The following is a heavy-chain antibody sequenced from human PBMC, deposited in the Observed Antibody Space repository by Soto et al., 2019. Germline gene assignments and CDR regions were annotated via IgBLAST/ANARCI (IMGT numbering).Heavy chain of an antibody. CDR3: ARGLAVRGSYGLDV. J-gene: IGHJ6*02. V-gene: IGHV4-30-2*01. D-gene: IGHD3-10*01. Sequence: QLQLQESGSGLVKPSQTLSLTCAVSGASISSGGSSWSWIRQAPGTGLEWIGYIYHSRISDYNTSRKSRVTISVDKSQIQFSLSLSFVPAAETAVYYCARGLAVRGSYGLDVWGQGTTVTVSS. CDR2: IYHSRIS. CDR1: GASISSGGSS.